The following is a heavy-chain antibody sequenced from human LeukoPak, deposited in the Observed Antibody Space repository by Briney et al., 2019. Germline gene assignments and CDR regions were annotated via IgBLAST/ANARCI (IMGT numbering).Heavy chain of an antibody. CDR3: ARVKRFPTVWFDP. J-gene: IGHJ5*02. Sequence: ASVKVSCKASGYTFSDYDINWVRQAAGQGLEWMGWMNPITGSTGYVQKFRGRIIMTRDTSITTAFMELTSLTSDDTVIYYCARVKRFPTVWFDPWGQGTLVSVSS. V-gene: IGHV1-8*01. CDR2: MNPITGST. D-gene: IGHD3-10*01. CDR1: GYTFSDYD.